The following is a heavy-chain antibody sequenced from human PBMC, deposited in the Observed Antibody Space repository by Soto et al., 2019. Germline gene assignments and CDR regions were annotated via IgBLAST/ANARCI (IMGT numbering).Heavy chain of an antibody. CDR1: GGSFSGYY. CDR2: INHSGST. D-gene: IGHD6-13*01. Sequence: SETVSLTCAVYGGSFSGYYWGCIRQPPGKGLEWIVEINHSGSTNYNPSLKSRVTISVDTSKNQFSLKLSSVTAADTAVYYCASVGEGRAAAGEPPSNWFEPWGQGTMVTLSS. CDR3: ASVGEGRAAAGEPPSNWFEP. V-gene: IGHV4-34*01. J-gene: IGHJ5*02.